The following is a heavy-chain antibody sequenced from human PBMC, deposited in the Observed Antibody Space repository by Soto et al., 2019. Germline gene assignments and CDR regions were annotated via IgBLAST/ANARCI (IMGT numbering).Heavy chain of an antibody. J-gene: IGHJ6*02. V-gene: IGHV1-69*01. D-gene: IGHD3-10*01. Sequence: QVHLVQSGAEVKKPGSSVKVSCKTSGGSFNNYAVSGVRQAPGQGLEWMGGIIPNFDTPNYAQKFQDRVTIIADESTSTVYMELRSLRSNDTAVYYCAVAMVREILIFESSGMHVWGQGTTVIVSS. CDR3: AVAMVREILIFESSGMHV. CDR2: IIPNFDTP. CDR1: GGSFNNYA.